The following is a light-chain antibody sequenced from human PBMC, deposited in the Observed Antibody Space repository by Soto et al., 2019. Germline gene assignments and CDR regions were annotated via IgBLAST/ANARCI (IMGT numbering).Light chain of an antibody. J-gene: IGKJ1*01. CDR3: RQYNSYPWT. CDR1: QSISSW. V-gene: IGKV1-5*03. CDR2: KAS. Sequence: DIQMTQSPSTLSASVGDRVTITCRASQSISSWLAWYQQKPGKAPKLLIYKASSLESGVPSRFGGSGSGTEFTLTSNSLQPDDFATYYCRQYNSYPWTFGQGTKVEIK.